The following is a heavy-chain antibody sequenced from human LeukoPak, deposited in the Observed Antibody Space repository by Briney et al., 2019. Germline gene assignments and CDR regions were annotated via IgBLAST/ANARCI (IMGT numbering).Heavy chain of an antibody. Sequence: PSETLSLTCTVSGGSISRYYWSWIRQPPGKGLEWIGYIYYSGSTNYNPSLKSRVTISVDTSKNQFSLKLSSVTAADTAVYYCARRRGAAAPYYFDYWGQGTLVTVSS. D-gene: IGHD6-13*01. CDR3: ARRRGAAAPYYFDY. CDR1: GGSISRYY. CDR2: IYYSGST. J-gene: IGHJ4*02. V-gene: IGHV4-59*01.